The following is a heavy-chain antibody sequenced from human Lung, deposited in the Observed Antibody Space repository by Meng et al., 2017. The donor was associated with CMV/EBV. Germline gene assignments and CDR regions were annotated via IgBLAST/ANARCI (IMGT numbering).Heavy chain of an antibody. CDR1: GYTFTGFY. Sequence: AXVXVSXXTSGYTFTGFYLHWVRQAPGQGLQWMGWINPNNGATKSLQKFQGRLTMTGDTSINTGYLELRRLKYDDTALYYCARCGSRDLCSFDSWGQGTLVXVSS. CDR2: INPNNGAT. D-gene: IGHD1-26*01. CDR3: ARCGSRDLCSFDS. V-gene: IGHV1-2*02. J-gene: IGHJ4*02.